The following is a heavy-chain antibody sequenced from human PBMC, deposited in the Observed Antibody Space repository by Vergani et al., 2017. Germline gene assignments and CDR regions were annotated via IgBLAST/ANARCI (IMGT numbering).Heavy chain of an antibody. Sequence: QVQLVESGGGVVQPGRSLILSCAASGFTFSSYGMHWVRQAPGKGLEWVAVIWYDGSNKYYADSVKGRFTISRDNSKNTLHLQMNSLRAEDKAIYYCARGYLSNSFDYWGQGTLVTVSS. CDR1: GFTFSSYG. CDR2: IWYDGSNK. D-gene: IGHD5-18*01. J-gene: IGHJ4*02. V-gene: IGHV3-33*01. CDR3: ARGYLSNSFDY.